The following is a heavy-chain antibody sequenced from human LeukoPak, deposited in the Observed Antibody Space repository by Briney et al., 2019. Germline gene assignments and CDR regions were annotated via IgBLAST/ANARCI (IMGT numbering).Heavy chain of an antibody. CDR2: IIPIFGTA. CDR3: ARDHWDPSWFDP. CDR1: GGTFSSYA. J-gene: IGHJ5*02. D-gene: IGHD7-27*01. V-gene: IGHV1-69*06. Sequence: SVKVSCKASGGTFSSYAISWVRQAPGQGFEWMGGIIPIFGTANYAQKFQGRVTITADKSTSTAYMELSSLRSEDTAVYYCARDHWDPSWFDPWGQGTLVTVSS.